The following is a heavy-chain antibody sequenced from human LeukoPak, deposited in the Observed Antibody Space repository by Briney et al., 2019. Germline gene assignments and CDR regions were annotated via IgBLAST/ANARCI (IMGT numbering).Heavy chain of an antibody. V-gene: IGHV3-33*08. CDR3: ARELELLIDY. CDR2: ILSDGSKE. J-gene: IGHJ4*02. Sequence: GRSLRLSCAASGFTFSSYGMHWVRQAPGKGLEWVAVILSDGSKEFYTDSVKGRFTISRDNSKNTLYLQMNSLRAEDTAVYYCARELELLIDYWGQGTLVTVSS. CDR1: GFTFSSYG. D-gene: IGHD1-26*01.